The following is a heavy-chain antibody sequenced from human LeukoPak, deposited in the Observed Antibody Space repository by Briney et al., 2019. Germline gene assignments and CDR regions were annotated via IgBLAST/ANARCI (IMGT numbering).Heavy chain of an antibody. CDR2: IIPIFGTA. CDR1: GGTFSSYA. V-gene: IGHV1-69*05. J-gene: IGHJ4*02. CDR3: ARDPGYSGTDY. Sequence: GASVKVSCKASGGTFSSYAISWLRQAPGQGLEWMGRIIPIFGTANYAQKFQGRVTITTDESTSTAYMELSSLRSEDTAVYYCARDPGYSGTDYWGQGTLVTVSS. D-gene: IGHD1-26*01.